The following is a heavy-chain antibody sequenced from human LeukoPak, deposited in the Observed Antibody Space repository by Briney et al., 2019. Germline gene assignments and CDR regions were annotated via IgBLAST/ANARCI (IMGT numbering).Heavy chain of an antibody. V-gene: IGHV4-4*07. CDR3: ARAPAGCGGTCAFDY. CDR1: SGSISSSF. Sequence: SETLSLTCTVSSGSISSSFWSWIRQPAGKGLEWIGRIYADGSTNYNPSLKSRITLSLDTPGNQVSLRLTSVTAADTAVYFCARAPAGCGGTCAFDYWGQGTQVTVSS. D-gene: IGHD2-15*01. CDR2: IYADGST. J-gene: IGHJ4*02.